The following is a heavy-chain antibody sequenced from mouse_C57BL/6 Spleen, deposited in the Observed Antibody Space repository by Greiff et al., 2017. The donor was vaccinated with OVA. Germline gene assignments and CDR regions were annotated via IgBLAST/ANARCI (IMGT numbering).Heavy chain of an antibody. Sequence: EVMLVESGGGLVKPGGSLKLSCAASGFTFSSYAMSWVRQTPEKRLEWVATISDGGSYTYYPDNVKCRFTISRDNAKNNLYLQMSHLKSEDTAMYYCARDYSNYGGAMDYWGQGTSVTVSS. V-gene: IGHV5-4*01. CDR2: ISDGGSYT. D-gene: IGHD2-5*01. CDR3: ARDYSNYGGAMDY. J-gene: IGHJ4*01. CDR1: GFTFSSYA.